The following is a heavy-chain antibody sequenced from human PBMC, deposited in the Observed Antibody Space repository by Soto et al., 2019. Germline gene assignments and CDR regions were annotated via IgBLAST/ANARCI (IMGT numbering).Heavy chain of an antibody. V-gene: IGHV4-39*01. CDR3: ATSGSYYWRFDY. CDR1: GGSISSSSYY. CDR2: IYYGGST. Sequence: QLQLQESGPGLVKPSETLSLTCTVYGGSISSSSYYWGWIRQPPGKGLEWIGSIYYGGSTYYNPSLKSRVTISVETSKNQFSLKLTSVTAADTAVFYWATSGSYYWRFDYWVQGTLVTVSS. D-gene: IGHD1-26*01. J-gene: IGHJ4*02.